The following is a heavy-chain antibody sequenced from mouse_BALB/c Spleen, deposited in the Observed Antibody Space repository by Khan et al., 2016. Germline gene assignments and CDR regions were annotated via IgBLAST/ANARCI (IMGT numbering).Heavy chain of an antibody. CDR2: ILPGSGST. CDR1: GYTFSSYW. V-gene: IGHV1-9*01. Sequence: QVQLQQSGAELMKPGASVKISCKATGYTFSSYWIEWVKQRPGHGLEWIGEILPGSGSTNYNEKFRGQATFTADTSSNTAYMQLSSLTSEDSAVNDCERTDRRGYFDYWGQGTTLTVSS. CDR3: ERTDRRGYFDY. J-gene: IGHJ2*01.